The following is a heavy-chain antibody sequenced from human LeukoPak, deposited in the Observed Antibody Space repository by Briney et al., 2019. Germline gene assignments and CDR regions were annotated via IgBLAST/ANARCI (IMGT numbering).Heavy chain of an antibody. D-gene: IGHD2-2*01. V-gene: IGHV3-9*01. CDR1: GFTFDDYA. Sequence: GGSLRLSCAASGFTFDDYAMHWVRQAPGKGLEWVSGISWNSGSIGYADSVKGRFTISRDSAKNSLYLQMNSLRAEDTALYYCAKDPYCSSTSCYPGWGQGTLVTVSS. CDR3: AKDPYCSSTSCYPG. J-gene: IGHJ4*02. CDR2: ISWNSGSI.